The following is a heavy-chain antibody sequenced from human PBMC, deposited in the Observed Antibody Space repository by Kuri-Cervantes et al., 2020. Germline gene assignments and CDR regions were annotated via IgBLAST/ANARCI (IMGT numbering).Heavy chain of an antibody. V-gene: IGHV3-11*01. J-gene: IGHJ5*02. D-gene: IGHD6-13*01. CDR1: GFTFSSYY. Sequence: LSLTCAASGFTFSSYYMSWIRQAPGKGLEWVSYISSSGSTIYYADSVKGRFTISRDNAKNSLYLHMNSLRAEDTAVYYCARYTRYSSSWSRFNWFDPWGQGTLVTVSS. CDR3: ARYTRYSSSWSRFNWFDP. CDR2: ISSSGSTI.